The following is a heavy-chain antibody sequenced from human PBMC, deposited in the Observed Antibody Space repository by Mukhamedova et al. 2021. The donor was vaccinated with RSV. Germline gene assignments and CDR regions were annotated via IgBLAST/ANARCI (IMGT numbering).Heavy chain of an antibody. V-gene: IGHV4-59*01. CDR3: ARWSSFYGMDV. J-gene: IGHJ6*02. CDR2: GST. Sequence: GSTNYNPSLKSRVTISVDTSKNQFSLKLSSVTAADTAVYYCARWSSFYGMDVWGQWTTVTVSS. D-gene: IGHD2-15*01.